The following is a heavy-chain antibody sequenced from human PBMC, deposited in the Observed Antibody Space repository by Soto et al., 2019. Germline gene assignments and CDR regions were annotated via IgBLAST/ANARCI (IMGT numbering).Heavy chain of an antibody. V-gene: IGHV3-23*01. Sequence: EVQLLESGGGLVQPGGSLRLSCAASRFTFSSYAMSWVRQAPGKGLEWVSAISGSGGSTYYADSVKGRFTISRDNSKNTLYLQMNSLRAEDTAVYYCAKDSSDNYDSSGYYYYYYYGMDVWGQGTTVTVSS. CDR2: ISGSGGST. CDR3: AKDSSDNYDSSGYYYYYYYGMDV. D-gene: IGHD3-22*01. J-gene: IGHJ6*02. CDR1: RFTFSSYA.